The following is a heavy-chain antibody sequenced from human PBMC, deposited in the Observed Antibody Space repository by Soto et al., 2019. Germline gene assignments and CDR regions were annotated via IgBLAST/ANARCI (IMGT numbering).Heavy chain of an antibody. J-gene: IGHJ6*02. D-gene: IGHD5-18*01. Sequence: ASVKVSCKASGYTFTIYGISWVRQAPGQGLEWMGWISAYNGNTNYAQKLQGRVTMTTDTSTSTAYMELRSLRSDDTAVYYCASKAQYSYGPNYYYYGMDVWGQGTTVTASS. CDR1: GYTFTIYG. CDR2: ISAYNGNT. CDR3: ASKAQYSYGPNYYYYGMDV. V-gene: IGHV1-18*01.